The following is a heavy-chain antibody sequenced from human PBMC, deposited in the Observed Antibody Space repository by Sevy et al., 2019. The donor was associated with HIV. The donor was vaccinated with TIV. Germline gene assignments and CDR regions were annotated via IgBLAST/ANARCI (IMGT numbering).Heavy chain of an antibody. V-gene: IGHV3-23*01. CDR1: GFAFSNFA. CDR3: ARGINFYGSGREGHSYMDV. J-gene: IGHJ6*03. D-gene: IGHD3-10*01. CDR2: ISGSSAYT. Sequence: GGSLRLSCAASGFAFSNFAISWVRQAPGKGLEWVSLISGSSAYTYYADSVKGRFTISRDNSKNTLYLQMNSLTVEDTALYYCARGINFYGSGREGHSYMDVWGKGTTVTVSS.